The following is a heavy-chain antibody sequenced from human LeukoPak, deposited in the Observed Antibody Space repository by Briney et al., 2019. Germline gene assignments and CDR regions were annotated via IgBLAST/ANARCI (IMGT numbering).Heavy chain of an antibody. J-gene: IGHJ3*02. CDR1: GYTFTGYY. V-gene: IGHV1-2*02. CDR2: INPNSGGT. CDR3: ARGYSSSSFYAFDI. Sequence: ASVKVSCKASGYTFTGYYMHWVRQAPGQGLEWMGWINPNSGGTNYAQKFQGRVTITADKSTSTAYMELSSLRSEDTAVYYCARGYSSSSFYAFDIWGQGTMVTVSS. D-gene: IGHD6-6*01.